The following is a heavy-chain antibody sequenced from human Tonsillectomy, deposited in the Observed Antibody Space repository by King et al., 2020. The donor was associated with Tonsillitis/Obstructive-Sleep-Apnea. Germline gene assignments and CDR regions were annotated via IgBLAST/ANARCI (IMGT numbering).Heavy chain of an antibody. CDR1: GRSFSAYY. D-gene: IGHD6-13*01. Sequence: VQLQQWGAGLLKPSETLSLTCAVYGRSFSAYYWSWIRQPPGKGLEWIGEINHSGSANYNPSLKSRVTISVDTSKNQFSLKLSSVTAADTAVYYCARKESSSWYSDYWGQETLVTVSS. CDR2: INHSGSA. CDR3: ARKESSSWYSDY. V-gene: IGHV4-34*01. J-gene: IGHJ4*02.